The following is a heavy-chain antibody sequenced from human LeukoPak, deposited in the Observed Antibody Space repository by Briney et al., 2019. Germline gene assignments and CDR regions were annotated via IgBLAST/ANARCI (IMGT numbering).Heavy chain of an antibody. V-gene: IGHV4-59*01. D-gene: IGHD5-12*01. J-gene: IGHJ5*02. Sequence: SETLSLTCTVSGGSISSYYWSWIRQPPGKGLEWIGYIYYLGSTNYNPSLKSRVTISVDTSKNHFSLRLSSVTAADTAVYFCARGLAAAYDYNWFDPWGQGTLVTVSS. CDR2: IYYLGST. CDR1: GGSISSYY. CDR3: ARGLAAAYDYNWFDP.